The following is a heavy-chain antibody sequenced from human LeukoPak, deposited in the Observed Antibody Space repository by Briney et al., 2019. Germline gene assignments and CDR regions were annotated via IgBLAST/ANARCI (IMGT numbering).Heavy chain of an antibody. J-gene: IGHJ4*02. CDR3: ARAAYSSSPDY. CDR1: GFTFSSYS. D-gene: IGHD6-13*01. V-gene: IGHV3-48*01. CDR2: ISPSSSAI. Sequence: PGGSLRLSCAASGFTFSSYSMNWVRQAPGKGLEWVSYISPSSSAIHYADSVKGRFTISRDNAKNSLYLQMNSLRGEDTAVYYCARAAYSSSPDYWGQGTVVTVSS.